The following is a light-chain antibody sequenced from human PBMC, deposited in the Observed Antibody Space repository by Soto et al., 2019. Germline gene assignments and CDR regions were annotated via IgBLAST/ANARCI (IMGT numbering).Light chain of an antibody. CDR2: GAS. J-gene: IGKJ3*01. CDR3: HQYGTAPLT. CDR1: QSVSSSY. V-gene: IGKV3-20*01. Sequence: EFVLTQSPGTLSLSPGERATLSCRASQSVSSSYLAWYQQKPGQAPRLLIYGASSRATGIPDRFSGSGSGTDFTLTISRLEPEDFAVYYCHQYGTAPLTFGPGTKVDIK.